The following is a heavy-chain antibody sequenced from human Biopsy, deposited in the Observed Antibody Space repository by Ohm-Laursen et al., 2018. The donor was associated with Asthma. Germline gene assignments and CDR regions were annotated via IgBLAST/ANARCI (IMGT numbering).Heavy chain of an antibody. Sequence: ASVKVSCKTSGYTFNSAGITWVRQAPGQGLAWLGWISVYNGNTKVAQKLQDRVTMITDTSTSTAYMELRSLRSDDTAVYFCARAVDYSHYYGIDVWGQGTTVTVS. D-gene: IGHD3-10*01. CDR3: ARAVDYSHYYGIDV. CDR1: GYTFNSAG. V-gene: IGHV1-18*01. J-gene: IGHJ6*02. CDR2: ISVYNGNT.